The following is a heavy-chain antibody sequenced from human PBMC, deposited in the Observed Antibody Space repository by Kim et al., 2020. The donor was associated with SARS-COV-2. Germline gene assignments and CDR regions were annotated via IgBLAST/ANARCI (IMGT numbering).Heavy chain of an antibody. J-gene: IGHJ5*02. CDR1: GGSISSSSYY. CDR3: ARARSGGYYGPRGVRPPDWFDP. V-gene: IGHV4-39*01. CDR2: IYYSGST. Sequence: SETLSLTCTVSGGSISSSSYYWGWIRQPPGKGLEWIGSIYYSGSTYYNPSLKSRVTISVDTSKNQFSLKLSSVTAADTAVYYCARARSGGYYGPRGVRPPDWFDPWGQGTLVTVSS. D-gene: IGHD3-10*01.